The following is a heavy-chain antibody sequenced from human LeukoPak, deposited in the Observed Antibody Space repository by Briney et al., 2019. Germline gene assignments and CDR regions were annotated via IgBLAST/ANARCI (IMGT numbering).Heavy chain of an antibody. CDR3: ARRLEDYYDSSGYYYSAFDI. CDR2: ISSSGSTI. CDR1: GFTFSSYE. Sequence: PGGSLRLSCAASGFTFSSYEMNWVRQAPGKGLEWVSYISSSGSTIYYADSVKGRFTISRDNAKNSLYLQMNSLRAEDTAVYYCARRLEDYYDSSGYYYSAFDIWGQGTMVTVSS. J-gene: IGHJ3*02. V-gene: IGHV3-48*03. D-gene: IGHD3-22*01.